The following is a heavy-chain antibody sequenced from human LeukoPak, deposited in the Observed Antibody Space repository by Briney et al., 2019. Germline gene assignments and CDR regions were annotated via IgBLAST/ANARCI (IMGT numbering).Heavy chain of an antibody. CDR2: IKQDGSEK. J-gene: IGHJ4*02. D-gene: IGHD6-6*01. CDR3: ARTTGQLVPHYFDY. CDR1: GFTFSSYW. Sequence: PGGSLRLSCAASGFTFSSYWMSWVRQAPGKGLEWVANIKQDGSEKYYVDSVKGRFTISRDNAKNSLYLQMNSLRAEDTAVYYCARTTGQLVPHYFDYWGQGTLVTVSS. V-gene: IGHV3-7*01.